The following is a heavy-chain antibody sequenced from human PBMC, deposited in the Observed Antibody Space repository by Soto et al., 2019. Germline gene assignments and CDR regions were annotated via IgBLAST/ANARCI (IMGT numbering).Heavy chain of an antibody. CDR2: IIPIFGTA. Sequence: GASVKVSCKASGGTFSSYAISWVRQAPGQGLEWMGGIIPIFGTANYAQKFQGRVTITADESTSTAYMELSSLRSEDTAVYYCARGIPGYYYYGMDVWGQGTTVTVSS. CDR1: GGTFSSYA. CDR3: ARGIPGYYYYGMDV. V-gene: IGHV1-69*13. J-gene: IGHJ6*02.